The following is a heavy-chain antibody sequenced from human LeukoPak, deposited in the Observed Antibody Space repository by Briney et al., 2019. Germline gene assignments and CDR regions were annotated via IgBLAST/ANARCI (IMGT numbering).Heavy chain of an antibody. D-gene: IGHD3-22*01. J-gene: IGHJ6*02. CDR2: IYYSGST. CDR1: GGSISSYY. CDR3: ARTSGPYDSSGYYFYYYYGMDV. V-gene: IGHV4-59*01. Sequence: SETLSLTCAVSGGSISSYYWSWIRQPPGKGLGWIGYIYYSGSTNYNPSLKSRVTISVDTSKNQVSLKLSSVTAADPAVYYCARTSGPYDSSGYYFYYYYGMDVWGQGTTVTVSS.